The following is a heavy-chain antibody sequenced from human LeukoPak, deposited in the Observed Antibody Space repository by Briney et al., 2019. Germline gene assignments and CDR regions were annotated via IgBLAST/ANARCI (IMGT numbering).Heavy chain of an antibody. J-gene: IGHJ4*02. V-gene: IGHV3-53*04. D-gene: IGHD5-18*01. Sequence: GGSLRLSCAASGFTVSSNYMSWVRQAPGKGLEWVSVIYSGGSTYYADSVKGRFTISRHNSKNTLYLQMNSPRAEDTAVYYCARDAGYSYGLGYFDYWGQGTLVTVSS. CDR2: IYSGGST. CDR3: ARDAGYSYGLGYFDY. CDR1: GFTVSSNY.